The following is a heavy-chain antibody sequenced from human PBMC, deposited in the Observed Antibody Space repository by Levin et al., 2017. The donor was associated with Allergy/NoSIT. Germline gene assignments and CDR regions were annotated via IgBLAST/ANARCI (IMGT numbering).Heavy chain of an antibody. V-gene: IGHV4-34*01. CDR2: RHPSGIT. Sequence: PSETLSLTCTIYAGSFSDYYWSWIRQPPGEGLEWIGERHPSGITNYNPSLQSRVSISVDTSKNQFSLNLISVTAADTAIYYCSRGRDPYKGGRFWGQGTLVTVSS. D-gene: IGHD5-24*01. CDR1: AGSFSDYY. CDR3: SRGRDPYKGGRF. J-gene: IGHJ4*02.